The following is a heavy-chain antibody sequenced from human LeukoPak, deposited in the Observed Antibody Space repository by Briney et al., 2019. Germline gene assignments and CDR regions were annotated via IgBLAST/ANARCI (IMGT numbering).Heavy chain of an antibody. V-gene: IGHV1-8*01. CDR2: MNPNSGNT. D-gene: IGHD2-2*01. J-gene: IGHJ6*02. CDR1: GYTFTSYD. CDR3: ARGSSLVVVPAFYYCGMDV. Sequence: ASVKVSCKASGYTFTSYDINWVRQATGQGLEWMGWMNPNSGNTGYAQKFQGRVTMTRNTSISTAYMELSSLRSEDTAVYYCARGSSLVVVPAFYYCGMDVWGQGTTVTVPS.